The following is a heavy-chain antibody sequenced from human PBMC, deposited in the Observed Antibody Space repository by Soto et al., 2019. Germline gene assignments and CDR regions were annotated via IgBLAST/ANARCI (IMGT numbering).Heavy chain of an antibody. CDR2: IHDSGNT. Sequence: PSETLSLTCAVYGESFSGYYWSWIRQPPGKGLEWIGEIHDSGNTNYNPSLKSRLIISVDTSKNQFSLKLSSVTAADTAVYYCADSSGYPDAFDVWGQGTTVTVSS. D-gene: IGHD3-22*01. J-gene: IGHJ6*02. V-gene: IGHV4-34*01. CDR3: ADSSGYPDAFDV. CDR1: GESFSGYY.